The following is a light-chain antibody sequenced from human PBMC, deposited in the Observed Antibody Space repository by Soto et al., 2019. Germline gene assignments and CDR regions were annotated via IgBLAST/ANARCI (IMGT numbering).Light chain of an antibody. CDR1: QSISSW. J-gene: IGKJ1*01. CDR2: KAS. Sequence: DIQLTQSPSTLSPSVGDRATITCRAGQSISSWLAWYQQKQGKAPKLLIYKASNLESGVPSRFSGSGSGTEFTLTISSLQPDDFATYYCQQYSTYSWTFGQGTQVEIK. CDR3: QQYSTYSWT. V-gene: IGKV1-5*03.